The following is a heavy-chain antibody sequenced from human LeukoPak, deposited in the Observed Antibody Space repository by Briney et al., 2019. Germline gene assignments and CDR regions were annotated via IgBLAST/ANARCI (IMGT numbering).Heavy chain of an antibody. Sequence: GGSLRLSCAASGFTFSDYYMSWIRQAPGKGLEWVSYISSSGSTIYYADSVKGRFTISRDNAKNSLYLQMNSLRAEDTAVYYCARAPPVRWLPYYYGMDVWGQGTTVTVSS. J-gene: IGHJ6*02. D-gene: IGHD5-24*01. CDR1: GFTFSDYY. CDR3: ARAPPVRWLPYYYGMDV. V-gene: IGHV3-11*01. CDR2: ISSSGSTI.